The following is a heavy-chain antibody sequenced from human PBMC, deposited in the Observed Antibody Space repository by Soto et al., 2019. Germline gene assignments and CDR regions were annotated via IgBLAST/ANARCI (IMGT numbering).Heavy chain of an antibody. CDR2: INHSGST. CDR3: ARRGFMGATTIDY. V-gene: IGHV4-34*01. CDR1: GGSFSGYY. D-gene: IGHD1-26*01. J-gene: IGHJ4*02. Sequence: SETLSLTCAVYGGSFSGYYWSWIRQPPGKGLEWIGEINHSGSTNYNPSLKSRVTISVDTSKNQFSLKLSSVTAADTAVYYCARRGFMGATTIDYWGQGTLVTSPQ.